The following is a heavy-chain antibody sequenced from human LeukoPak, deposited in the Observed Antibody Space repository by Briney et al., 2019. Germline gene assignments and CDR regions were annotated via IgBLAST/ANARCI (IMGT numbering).Heavy chain of an antibody. Sequence: PGGSLRLSCAASGFTFSSYEMNWVRQAPGKGLEWVSYISSSSSTIYYADSVKGRFTISRDNAKNSLYLQMNSLRAEDTAVYYCARDWAAAGTRGFDYWGQGTLVTVSS. CDR3: ARDWAAAGTRGFDY. CDR1: GFTFSSYE. D-gene: IGHD6-13*01. J-gene: IGHJ4*02. CDR2: ISSSSSTI. V-gene: IGHV3-48*03.